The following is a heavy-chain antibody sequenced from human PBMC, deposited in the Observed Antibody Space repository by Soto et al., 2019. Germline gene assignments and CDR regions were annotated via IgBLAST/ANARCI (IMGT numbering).Heavy chain of an antibody. D-gene: IGHD3-3*01. CDR1: GGSFSGYY. Sequence: SETLSLTCAVYGGSFSGYYWSWIRQPPGKGLEWIGEINHSGSTNYNPSLKSRVTISVDTSKNQFSLKLSSVTAADTAVYYCARAFRITIFGVAQYCGMDVWGQGTTVTVSS. V-gene: IGHV4-34*01. CDR3: ARAFRITIFGVAQYCGMDV. CDR2: INHSGST. J-gene: IGHJ6*02.